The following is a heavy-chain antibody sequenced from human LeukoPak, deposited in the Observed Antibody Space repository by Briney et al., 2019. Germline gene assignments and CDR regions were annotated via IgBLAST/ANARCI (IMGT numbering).Heavy chain of an antibody. J-gene: IGHJ4*02. V-gene: IGHV4-38-2*02. Sequence: SETLSLTCTVSGYSISSGYYWGWIRQPPGQGLEWIASIYLGETTYYKPSLKSRLTISVDTSKNQLSLKLSSVTAADTAVYYCASNWSDFDYWGRGTLVTVSS. CDR1: GYSISSGYY. D-gene: IGHD1-1*01. CDR2: IYLGETT. CDR3: ASNWSDFDY.